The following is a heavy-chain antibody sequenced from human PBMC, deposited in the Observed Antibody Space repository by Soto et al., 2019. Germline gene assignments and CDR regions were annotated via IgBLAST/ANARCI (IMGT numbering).Heavy chain of an antibody. CDR2: IYHSGST. CDR3: ARGAATVTPGWFDP. D-gene: IGHD4-17*01. CDR1: GYSISSGYY. V-gene: IGHV4-38-2*01. Sequence: SETLSLTCAVSGYSISSGYYWGWIRQTPGKGLEWIASIYHSGSTYHNPSLKSRVTISVDTSKNQFSLKLTSVTAADTAVYYCARGAATVTPGWFDPWRQGIMVTVSS. J-gene: IGHJ5*02.